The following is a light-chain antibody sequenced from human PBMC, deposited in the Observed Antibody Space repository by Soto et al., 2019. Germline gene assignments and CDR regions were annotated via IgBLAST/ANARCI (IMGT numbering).Light chain of an antibody. V-gene: IGKV3-11*01. CDR1: PSVSNY. Sequence: EIFLTQSPGTLSLSEGDIATLSCRASPSVSNYLSWYQQKPGQAPRLLMYETSRRATGIPARFSGSGSGTDFTLTISSLEPEDFAVYYCQQRHNWRDTFGQGTRLEI. CDR3: QQRHNWRDT. J-gene: IGKJ5*01. CDR2: ETS.